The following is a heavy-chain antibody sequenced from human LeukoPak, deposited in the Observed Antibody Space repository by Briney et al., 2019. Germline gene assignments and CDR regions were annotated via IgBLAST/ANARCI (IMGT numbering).Heavy chain of an antibody. J-gene: IGHJ3*02. Sequence: GASVKVSCKASGYTFTGYYMHWVRQAPGQGLEWMGWINPNSGGTNYAQKFQGRVTMTRDTSISTAYMELSRLRSDDTAVYYCARVPQWLVPDAFDIWGQGTMVTVSS. CDR2: INPNSGGT. V-gene: IGHV1-2*02. D-gene: IGHD6-19*01. CDR3: ARVPQWLVPDAFDI. CDR1: GYTFTGYY.